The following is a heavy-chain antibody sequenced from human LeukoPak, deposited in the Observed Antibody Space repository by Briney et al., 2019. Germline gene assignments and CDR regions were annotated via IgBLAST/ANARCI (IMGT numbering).Heavy chain of an antibody. D-gene: IGHD1-26*01. V-gene: IGHV4-34*01. CDR2: INHSGGT. J-gene: IGHJ4*02. CDR3: KWELPNIIDY. Sequence: PSETLSLTCAVYGGSFSGYYWSWIRQPPGKGLEWIGEINHSGGTNYNPSLKSRVTISVDTSKNQFSLKLSSVTAADTAVYYCKWELPNIIDYWGQGTLVTVSS. CDR1: GGSFSGYY.